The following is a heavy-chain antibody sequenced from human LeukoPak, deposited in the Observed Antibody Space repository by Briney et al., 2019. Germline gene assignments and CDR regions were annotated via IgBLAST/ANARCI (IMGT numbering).Heavy chain of an antibody. Sequence: TASETLSLTCTVSGGSISSNGYYWGWIRQPPGEGLEWVGSIYYSGSTYFNPSPKSRVTISVDTSKNQFSLKLSSMTAADTGVYYCARARRSSGWYYFDFWGQGTLVTVSS. V-gene: IGHV4-39*01. CDR1: GGSISSNGYY. CDR2: IYYSGST. CDR3: ARARRSSGWYYFDF. J-gene: IGHJ4*02. D-gene: IGHD6-19*01.